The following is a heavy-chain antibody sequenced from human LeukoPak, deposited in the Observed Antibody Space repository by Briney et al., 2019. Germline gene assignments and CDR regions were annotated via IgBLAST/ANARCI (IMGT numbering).Heavy chain of an antibody. CDR2: IIPIFGTA. CDR1: GGTFSSYA. CDR3: ARGRYVDWYFDL. Sequence: SVKVSCKASGGTFSSYANSWVRQAPGKGLDWMGGIIPIFGTANYAQKFQGRVTITADEYTSTAYMEMSSLRSEDTAVYYCARGRYVDWYFDLWGRGTLVTVSS. J-gene: IGHJ2*01. V-gene: IGHV1-69*13. D-gene: IGHD1-1*01.